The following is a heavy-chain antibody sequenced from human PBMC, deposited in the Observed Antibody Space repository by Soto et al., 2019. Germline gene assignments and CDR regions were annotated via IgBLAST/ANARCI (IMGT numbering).Heavy chain of an antibody. D-gene: IGHD3-10*01. V-gene: IGHV4-59*08. CDR1: GGSISSYY. CDR2: IYYSGST. J-gene: IGHJ4*02. CDR3: ARQGDGSGSYYTPTDY. Sequence: QVQLQESGPGLVKPSETLSLTCTVSGGSISSYYWSWIRQPPGKGLEWIGYIYYSGSTNYNPSLKSRVTISVDTSKNQFSRKLSSVTAADTAVYYCARQGDGSGSYYTPTDYWGQGTLVTVSS.